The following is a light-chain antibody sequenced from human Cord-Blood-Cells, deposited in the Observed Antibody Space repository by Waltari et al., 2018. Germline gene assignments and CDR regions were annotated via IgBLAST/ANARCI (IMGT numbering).Light chain of an antibody. V-gene: IGLV3-21*04. J-gene: IGLJ2*01. CDR2: YDS. CDR3: QVWDSSSDHVV. Sequence: SYVLTQPPSVSVAPGKTARITWGGNHIGSKSVHWYQQKPGQSPVLVIYYDSDRPSGIPERFSGSNSGNTATLTISRVEVGDEADYYCQVWDSSSDHVVFGGGTKLTVL. CDR1: HIGSKS.